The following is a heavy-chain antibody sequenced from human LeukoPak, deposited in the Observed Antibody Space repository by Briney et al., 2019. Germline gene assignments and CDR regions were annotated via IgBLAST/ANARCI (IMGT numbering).Heavy chain of an antibody. CDR3: ARDGDYYGSGNFDY. V-gene: IGHV1-8*03. J-gene: IGHJ4*02. D-gene: IGHD3-10*01. CDR1: GYTFTNYD. CDR2: MNPNSGNT. Sequence: ASVKVSCKTSGYTFTNYDINWVRQATGQGLEWMGWMNPNSGNTGYAQKFQGRVTITRDTSISTAYMELSSLRSEDTAVYYCARDGDYYGSGNFDYWGQGTLVTVSS.